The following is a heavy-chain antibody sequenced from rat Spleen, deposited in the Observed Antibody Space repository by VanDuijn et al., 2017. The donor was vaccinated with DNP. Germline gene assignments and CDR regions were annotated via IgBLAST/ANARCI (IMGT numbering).Heavy chain of an antibody. Sequence: EVEVVETGGGLVQPGRSLKLSCAASGFTFSDYNMAWVRQAPKKGLDWVASISYEGSSTYYGDSVKGRFTFSRDIAKSTLYLQMNSLRSEDTATYYCVKAPYYSHWGQGVMVTVSS. J-gene: IGHJ2*01. D-gene: IGHD1-12*01. V-gene: IGHV5-22*01. CDR1: GFTFSDYN. CDR3: VKAPYYSH. CDR2: ISYEGSST.